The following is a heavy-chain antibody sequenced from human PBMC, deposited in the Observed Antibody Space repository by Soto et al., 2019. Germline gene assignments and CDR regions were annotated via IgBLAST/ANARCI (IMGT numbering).Heavy chain of an antibody. V-gene: IGHV4-30-4*01. Sequence: PSETLSLTCTVSGCSISSVDYFLCCIRQPPGNCLEWIGYIYNTESTYYNPSLKSRLTISVDTSKNQFSLQLSSVTAADTAVYYCVTDASKDYGDYERADFDIWGQGTLVTVSS. CDR1: GCSISSVDYF. CDR2: IYNTEST. J-gene: IGHJ3*02. CDR3: VTDASKDYGDYERADFDI. D-gene: IGHD4-17*01.